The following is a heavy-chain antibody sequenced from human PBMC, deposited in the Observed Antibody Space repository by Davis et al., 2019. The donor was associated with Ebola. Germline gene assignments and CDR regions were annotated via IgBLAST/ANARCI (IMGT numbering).Heavy chain of an antibody. CDR3: TTRYCSGGSCWGDV. CDR1: GFTFSNAW. Sequence: GESLKISCAASGFTFSNAWMSWVRQAPGKGLEWVGRIKSKTDGGTTDYAAPVKGRFTISRDDSKNTLYLQMNSLKTEDTAVYYCTTRYCSGGSCWGDVWGKGTTVTVSS. V-gene: IGHV3-15*01. CDR2: IKSKTDGGTT. J-gene: IGHJ6*04. D-gene: IGHD2-15*01.